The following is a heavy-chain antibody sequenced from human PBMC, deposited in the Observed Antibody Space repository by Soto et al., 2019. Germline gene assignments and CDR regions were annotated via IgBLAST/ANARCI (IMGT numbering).Heavy chain of an antibody. CDR2: INAGNGNT. CDR1: GYTFTSYA. Sequence: QVQLVQSGAEVKKPGASVKVSCKASGYTFTSYAMHWVRQAPGQRLEWMGWINAGNGNTKYSQKFQGRVTITRDTSASTAYMEPSSLRSEDTAVYYCARGILWFGETTPGRSDYWGQGTLVTVSS. CDR3: ARGILWFGETTPGRSDY. J-gene: IGHJ4*02. V-gene: IGHV1-3*01. D-gene: IGHD3-10*01.